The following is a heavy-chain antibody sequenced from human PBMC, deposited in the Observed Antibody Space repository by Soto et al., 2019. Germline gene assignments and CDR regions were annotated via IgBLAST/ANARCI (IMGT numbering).Heavy chain of an antibody. CDR2: IYPGGHET. CDR3: ARSPRSSPYFDF. CDR1: GYTFSNFW. Sequence: PGESLKISCQCSGYTFSNFWIGWVRQLPGQGLEWMGIIYPGGHETRYSPSFLGKVTISAETSINTAYLQWSSLEASDSAFYFCARSPRSSPYFDFWGKGALVTVSS. D-gene: IGHD6-13*01. J-gene: IGHJ4*02. V-gene: IGHV5-51*01.